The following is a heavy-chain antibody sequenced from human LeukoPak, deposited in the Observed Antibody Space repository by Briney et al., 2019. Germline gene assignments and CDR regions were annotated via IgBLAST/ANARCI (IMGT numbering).Heavy chain of an antibody. CDR1: GYTFTGYY. Sequence: ASVKVSCKASGYTFTGYYMHWVRQAPGQGLEWMGRINPNSGGTNYAQKFQGRVTMTRDTSISTAYMELSRLGSDDTAVYYCARPRRGTGAFDIWGQGTMVTVSS. CDR3: ARPRRGTGAFDI. CDR2: INPNSGGT. V-gene: IGHV1-2*06. D-gene: IGHD3/OR15-3a*01. J-gene: IGHJ3*02.